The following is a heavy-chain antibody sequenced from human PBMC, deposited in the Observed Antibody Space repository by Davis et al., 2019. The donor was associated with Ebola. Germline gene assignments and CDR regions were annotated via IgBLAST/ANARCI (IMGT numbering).Heavy chain of an antibody. J-gene: IGHJ6*02. CDR1: GFTFSTNW. CDR3: AKHDNHYYYGVDV. CDR2: IKEDGSET. V-gene: IGHV3-7*01. Sequence: GESLKISCAASGFTFSTNWMNWVRQAPGKGPEWVANIKEDGSETYYVDSVKGRFTISRDNAKNSLYLEMHTLRVEDTAVYYCAKHDNHYYYGVDVWGQGTTVTVSS. D-gene: IGHD1-1*01.